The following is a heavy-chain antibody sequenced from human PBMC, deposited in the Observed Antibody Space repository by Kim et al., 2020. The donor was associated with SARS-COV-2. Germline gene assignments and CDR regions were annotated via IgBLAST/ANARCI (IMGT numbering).Heavy chain of an antibody. J-gene: IGHJ6*01. D-gene: IGHD2-15*01. Sequence: GGSLRLSCAASGFTFSSYGMHWVRQAPGKGLEWVAVISYDGSNKYYADSVKGRFTISRDNSKNTLYLQMNSLRAEDTAVYYCAKDRGCCSGCSFYGNYY. V-gene: IGHV3-30*18. CDR2: ISYDGSNK. CDR1: GFTFSSYG. CDR3: AKDRGCCSGCSFYGNYY.